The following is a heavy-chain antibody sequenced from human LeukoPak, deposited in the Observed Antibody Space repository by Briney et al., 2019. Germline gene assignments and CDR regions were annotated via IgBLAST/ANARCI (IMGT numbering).Heavy chain of an antibody. CDR2: ISGNNNYI. CDR3: ARHPHNPGPIDY. Sequence: PGGSLRLSCAASGFTFSSHSMNWVRQAPGKGLEWDSSISGNNNYIYYADSVGGRLTIARDHARDSLFLQMDSLRAEDTAVYYCARHPHNPGPIDYWGQGTLVPVSS. CDR1: GFTFSSHS. J-gene: IGHJ4*02. V-gene: IGHV3-21*01.